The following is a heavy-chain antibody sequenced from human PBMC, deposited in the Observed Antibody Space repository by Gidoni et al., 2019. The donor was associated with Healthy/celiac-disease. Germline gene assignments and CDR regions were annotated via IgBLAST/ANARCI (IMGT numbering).Heavy chain of an antibody. V-gene: IGHV4-34*01. CDR2: INHSGST. CDR3: ARGARITMIVVRLNWFDP. J-gene: IGHJ5*02. CDR1: GGSFSGYY. D-gene: IGHD3-22*01. Sequence: QVQLQQWGAGLLKPSETLSLTCAVYGGSFSGYYWSWIRQPSGKGLEWIGEINHSGSTNYNPSLKSRVTISVDTSKNQFSLKLSSVTAADTAVYYCARGARITMIVVRLNWFDPWGQGTLVTVSS.